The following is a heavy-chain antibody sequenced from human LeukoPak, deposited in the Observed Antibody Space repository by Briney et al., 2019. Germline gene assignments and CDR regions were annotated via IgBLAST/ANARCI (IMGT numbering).Heavy chain of an antibody. CDR3: ARDAISGSYYFFDP. J-gene: IGHJ5*02. CDR2: ISYAGTNK. D-gene: IGHD1-26*01. CDR1: GFTFSSYV. Sequence: PGGPLRLSCAASGFTFSSYVMNWVRQAPGKGLEWVAVISYAGTNKYYADSVKGRFTISRDNSKNTLYLQMNSLRAEDTAVYYCARDAISGSYYFFDPWGQGTLVTASS. V-gene: IGHV3-30*04.